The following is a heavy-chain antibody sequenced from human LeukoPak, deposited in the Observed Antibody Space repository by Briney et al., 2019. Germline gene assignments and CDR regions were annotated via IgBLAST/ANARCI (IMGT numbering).Heavy chain of an antibody. CDR2: MSPNSGNT. CDR1: GYTFTSYD. J-gene: IGHJ4*02. Sequence: ASVKVFCKASGYTFTSYDINWVRQATGQGLEWMGWMSPNSGNTGYAQKFQGRVTMTRNTSISTAYMELSSLRSEDTAVYYCARVTVFGGMGGFDYWGQGTLVTVSS. V-gene: IGHV1-8*01. D-gene: IGHD3-3*01. CDR3: ARVTVFGGMGGFDY.